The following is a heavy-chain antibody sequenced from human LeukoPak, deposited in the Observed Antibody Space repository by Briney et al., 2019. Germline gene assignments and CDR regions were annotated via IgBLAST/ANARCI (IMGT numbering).Heavy chain of an antibody. CDR3: AREANPREWELKRIPFYFDY. J-gene: IGHJ4*02. CDR1: GFSVTKNC. Sequence: QPGGSLRLSCVASGFSVTKNCMTWVRQAPGKGLEWVSVIYTSGPTYYADSVRGRFTISRDNYKNTIYLQMNSVRAEDTAIYYCAREANPREWELKRIPFYFDYWGQGVLVTVSS. D-gene: IGHD1-26*01. V-gene: IGHV3-53*01. CDR2: IYTSGPT.